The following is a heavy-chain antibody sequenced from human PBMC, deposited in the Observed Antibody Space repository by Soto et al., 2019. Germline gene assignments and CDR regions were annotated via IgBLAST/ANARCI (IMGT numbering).Heavy chain of an antibody. CDR1: GGTFSSYA. J-gene: IGHJ3*02. CDR3: ASRERVDAFDI. CDR2: IIPILGSA. V-gene: IGHV1-69*13. Sequence: GASVKVSCKASGGTFSSYAISWVRQAPGQGLEWMGGIIPILGSANYAQKFQDRVTITADEPTTTTYMELSSLRSEDAAVYYCASRERVDAFDIWGQGTMVTVSS. D-gene: IGHD1-26*01.